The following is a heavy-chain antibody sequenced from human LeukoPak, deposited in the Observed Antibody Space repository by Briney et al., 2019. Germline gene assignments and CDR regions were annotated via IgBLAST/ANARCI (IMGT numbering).Heavy chain of an antibody. J-gene: IGHJ4*02. CDR2: ISGSGGST. CDR1: GFTFSSYW. D-gene: IGHD4-23*01. Sequence: GGSLRLSCAASGFTFSSYWMSWVRQAPGKGLEWVSAISGSGGSTYYADSVKGRFTISRDNSKNTLYLQMNSLRAEDTAVYYCAKDLRADYGGNPFDYWGQGTLVTVSS. CDR3: AKDLRADYGGNPFDY. V-gene: IGHV3-23*01.